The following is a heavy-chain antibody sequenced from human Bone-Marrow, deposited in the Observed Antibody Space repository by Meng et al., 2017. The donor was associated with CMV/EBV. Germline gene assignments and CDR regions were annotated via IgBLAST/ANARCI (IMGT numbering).Heavy chain of an antibody. J-gene: IGHJ6*01. V-gene: IGHV3-74*01. Sequence: GESLKISCAASGFTFSSYWMHWVRQAPGKVLVWVSCINSDGSSTSYADSVKGRFTISRDNAKNTLYLQMNSLRAEDTAVYYCARDNYQSYGMDVWGQGTTVTVSS. CDR3: ARDNYQSYGMDV. CDR2: INSDGSST. CDR1: GFTFSSYW. D-gene: IGHD5-24*01.